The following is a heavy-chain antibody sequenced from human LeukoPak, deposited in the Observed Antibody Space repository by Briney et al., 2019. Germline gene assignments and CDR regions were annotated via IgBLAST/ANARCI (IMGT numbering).Heavy chain of an antibody. V-gene: IGHV4-4*02. CDR3: ARLKPEITTTDPWWFDP. D-gene: IGHD1-1*01. CDR2: IFHSGST. CDR1: GGSISSSDW. J-gene: IGHJ5*02. Sequence: KPSGTLSLTCAVSGGSISSSDWWSWVRQPPGQGLEWIGEIFHSGSTNYNPSLKSRVTISVDKSKNQFSLKLTSVTAADTAVYYCARLKPEITTTDPWWFDPWGQGTLVTVSS.